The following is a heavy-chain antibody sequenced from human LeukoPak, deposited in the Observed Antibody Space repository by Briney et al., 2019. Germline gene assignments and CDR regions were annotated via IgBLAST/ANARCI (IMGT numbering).Heavy chain of an antibody. Sequence: SETLSLTCNVSGDSISRSRHSWAWIRQSPGRGLEWIGYIYNSGSTYYNPSLKSRVTISVDTSKNQFSLKLSSVTAADTAVYYCARDRHSGSYFESSRLYYFDYWGQGTLVTVSS. J-gene: IGHJ4*02. CDR3: ARDRHSGSYFESSRLYYFDY. CDR2: IYNSGST. D-gene: IGHD1-26*01. V-gene: IGHV4-39*07. CDR1: GDSISRSRHS.